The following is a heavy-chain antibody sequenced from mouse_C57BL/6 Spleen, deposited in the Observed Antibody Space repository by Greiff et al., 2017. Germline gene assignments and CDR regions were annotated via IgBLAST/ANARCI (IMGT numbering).Heavy chain of an antibody. CDR2: ITPSNGGT. V-gene: IGHV1-53*01. J-gene: IGHJ3*01. CDR3: ASVSFAD. CDR1: GYTFTSYW. Sequence: VPLQQPGTELVKPGASVKLSCTASGYTFTSYWMHWVKQRPGQGLEWIGTITPSNGGTNYNAKFKSKDTQTVDNSYSTAYMQLSSLISEDSAVYYCASVSFADWGQGTLVTVSA.